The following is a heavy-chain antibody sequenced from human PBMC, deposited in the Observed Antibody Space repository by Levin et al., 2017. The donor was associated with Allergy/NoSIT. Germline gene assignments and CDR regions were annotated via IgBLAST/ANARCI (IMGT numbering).Heavy chain of an antibody. Sequence: PPGGSLRLSCAASGFTFGDYAMNWFRQAPGKELEWVGFIRSKAYGGTSEYAASVKGRFSISRDDSKSIAYLQMNSLKTEDTAVYYCTRDHFRPGDYFDYWGPGTLVTVSS. D-gene: IGHD3-3*02. CDR3: TRDHFRPGDYFDY. CDR1: GFTFGDYA. V-gene: IGHV3-49*03. J-gene: IGHJ4*02. CDR2: IRSKAYGGTS.